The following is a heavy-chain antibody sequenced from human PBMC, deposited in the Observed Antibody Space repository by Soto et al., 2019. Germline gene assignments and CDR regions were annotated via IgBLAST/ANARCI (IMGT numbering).Heavy chain of an antibody. Sequence: GGSLRLSCSASGFTFSDENMSWVRQAPGKGLEWVSGISGGGSYIFYADSVQGRFSISRDNAKNSLFLEMNSLRVEDTAVYYCARDSDCHSTSCFFPPHVWGQGTTVTAP. CDR2: ISGGGSYI. CDR1: GFTFSDEN. J-gene: IGHJ6*02. V-gene: IGHV3-21*06. CDR3: ARDSDCHSTSCFFPPHV. D-gene: IGHD2-2*01.